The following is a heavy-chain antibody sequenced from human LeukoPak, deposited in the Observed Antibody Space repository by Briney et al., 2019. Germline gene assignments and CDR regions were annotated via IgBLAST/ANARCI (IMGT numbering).Heavy chain of an antibody. Sequence: SETLSLTCTVSGGSISSYYWSWIRQPSGKGLEWIGYIYYSGSTNYNPSLKSRVTISVDTSKNQFSLKLSSVTAADTAVYYCARVYSSGWYYFDYWGQGTLVTVSS. V-gene: IGHV4-59*01. CDR1: GGSISSYY. D-gene: IGHD6-19*01. CDR3: ARVYSSGWYYFDY. J-gene: IGHJ4*02. CDR2: IYYSGST.